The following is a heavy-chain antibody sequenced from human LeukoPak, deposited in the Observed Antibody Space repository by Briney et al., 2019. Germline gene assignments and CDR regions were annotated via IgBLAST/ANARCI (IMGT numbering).Heavy chain of an antibody. CDR2: IWYDGSNK. D-gene: IGHD4-11*01. CDR1: GFTFSSYG. CDR3: ARDSSTTIPYYYYYGMDV. J-gene: IGHJ6*02. Sequence: GRSLRLSCAASGFTFSSYGMHWVRQAPGKGLEWVAVIWYDGSNKYYVDSVKGRFTISRDNSKNTLYLQMNSLRAEDTAVYYCARDSSTTIPYYYYYGMDVWVQGTTVTVSS. V-gene: IGHV3-33*01.